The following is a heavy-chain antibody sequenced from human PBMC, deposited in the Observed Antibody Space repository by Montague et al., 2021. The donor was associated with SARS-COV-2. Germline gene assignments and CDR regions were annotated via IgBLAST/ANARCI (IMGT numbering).Heavy chain of an antibody. V-gene: IGHV6-1*01. CDR1: EDSVSSNSAT. Sequence: CAISEDSVSSNSATWNWVRQPPSRGLEWLGRTYYRSKWYNDYAVSVRGRVTINPDTSKNQFSLQLNSVTPEDTAIYYCTSGREGNYNVMDVWGQGTTVTVSS. CDR3: TSGREGNYNVMDV. J-gene: IGHJ6*02. CDR2: TYYRSKWYN. D-gene: IGHD1-1*01.